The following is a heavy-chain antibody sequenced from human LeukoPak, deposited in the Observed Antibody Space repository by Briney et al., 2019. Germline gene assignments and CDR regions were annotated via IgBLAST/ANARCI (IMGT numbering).Heavy chain of an antibody. CDR2: IYYSGST. V-gene: IGHV4-34*01. D-gene: IGHD6-13*01. CDR3: GKGIAAAGSLGYFDY. CDR1: GGSFSGYY. Sequence: SETLSLTCAVYGGSFSGYYWSWIRQPPGKGLEWIGSIYYSGSTYYNPSLKSRVTMSVDTSKNQFSLKLSSVTAADTAVYYCGKGIAAAGSLGYFDYWGQGTLVTVSS. J-gene: IGHJ4*02.